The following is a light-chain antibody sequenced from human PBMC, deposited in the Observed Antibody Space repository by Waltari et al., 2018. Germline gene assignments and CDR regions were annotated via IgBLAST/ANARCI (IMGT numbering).Light chain of an antibody. CDR1: SSDGGGYNY. CDR2: DVN. V-gene: IGLV2-14*03. Sequence: QSALTQPASVSGSPGKSITISCTGTSSDGGGYNYVSWYQHHPGKAPKLMIYDVNKRPSGVSDRFSGSKSGNTASLTISGLQTEDEADYYCTSYTSSSTYVFGIGTKVTVL. CDR3: TSYTSSSTYV. J-gene: IGLJ1*01.